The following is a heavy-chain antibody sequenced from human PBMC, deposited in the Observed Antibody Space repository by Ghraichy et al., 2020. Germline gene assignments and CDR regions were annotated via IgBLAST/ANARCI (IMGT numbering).Heavy chain of an antibody. CDR3: ARIRKSGYCSSTSCYGFDP. D-gene: IGHD2-2*01. CDR1: GFSLSTSGMC. CDR2: IDWDDDK. J-gene: IGHJ5*02. V-gene: IGHV2-70*01. Sequence: SGPTLVKPTQTLTLTCTFSGFSLSTSGMCVSWIRQPPGKALEWLALIDWDDDKYYSTSLKTRLTISKDTSKNQVVLTMTNMDPVDTATYYCARIRKSGYCSSTSCYGFDPWGQETLVTVSS.